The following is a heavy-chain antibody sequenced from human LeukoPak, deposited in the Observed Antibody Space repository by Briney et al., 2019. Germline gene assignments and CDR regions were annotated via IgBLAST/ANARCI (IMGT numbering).Heavy chain of an antibody. CDR3: AREGDSSSWYPFYFDY. J-gene: IGHJ4*02. Sequence: PSQTLSLTCTVSGGSISSGGYYWSWIRQPPGKGLEWIGEINHSGSTNYNPSLKSRVTISVDTSKNQFSLKLSSVTAADTAVYYCAREGDSSSWYPFYFDYWGQGTLVTVSS. D-gene: IGHD6-13*01. CDR2: INHSGST. CDR1: GGSISSGGYY. V-gene: IGHV4-30-2*01.